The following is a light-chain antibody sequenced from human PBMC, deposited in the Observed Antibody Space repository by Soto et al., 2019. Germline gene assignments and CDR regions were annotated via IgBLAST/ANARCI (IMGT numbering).Light chain of an antibody. Sequence: QSALTQPASVSGSPGKSITISCTGTASDVGRHNHVSWYQQHPGKAPQLIIFEISVRPSGVSDRFSGSKSGNTASLTISGLQADDEADYYCSSYTSISPVFGSGTKVTVL. CDR1: ASDVGRHNH. CDR3: SSYTSISPV. J-gene: IGLJ1*01. CDR2: EIS. V-gene: IGLV2-14*01.